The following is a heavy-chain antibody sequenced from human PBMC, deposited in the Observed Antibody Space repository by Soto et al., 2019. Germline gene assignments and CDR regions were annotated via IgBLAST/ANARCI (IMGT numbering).Heavy chain of an antibody. CDR1: GFTFSSYG. J-gene: IGHJ4*02. D-gene: IGHD6-19*01. CDR2: ISYDGSNK. V-gene: IGHV3-30*03. Sequence: GGSLRLSCAASGFTFSSYGMHWVRQAPGKGLEWVAVISYDGSNKYYADSVKGRFTISRDNSKNTLYLQMNSLRAEDTAVYYCATERLGWYGGWGQGTLVTVAS. CDR3: ATERLGWYGG.